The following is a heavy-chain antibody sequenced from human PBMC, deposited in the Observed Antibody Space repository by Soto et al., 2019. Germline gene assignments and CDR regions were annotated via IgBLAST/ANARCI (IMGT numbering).Heavy chain of an antibody. CDR1: GGSISSSSYY. D-gene: IGHD3-16*02. CDR2: IYYSGST. Sequence: SETLSLTCTVSGGSISSSSYYWGWIRQPPGKGLEWIGSIYYSGSTYYNPSLKSRVTISVDTSKNQFSLKLSSVTAADTAVYYCAEGELSFGSSWGQGTLVTVSS. CDR3: AEGELSFGSS. J-gene: IGHJ4*02. V-gene: IGHV4-39*01.